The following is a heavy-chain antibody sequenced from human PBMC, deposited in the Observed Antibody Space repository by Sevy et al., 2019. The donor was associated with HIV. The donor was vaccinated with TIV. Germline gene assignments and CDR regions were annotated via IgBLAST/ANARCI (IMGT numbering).Heavy chain of an antibody. J-gene: IGHJ4*02. CDR3: AREGRTNPHDY. CDR2: LSFGCGEI. V-gene: IGHV3-23*01. CDR1: GFTFSKYS. Sequence: GGSLRLSCAASGFTFSKYSMSWVRQPPGKGLEWVSTLSFGCGEINYADSVKGRFTISRDNSKSSVDLQMNNLRPEDTAVYYCAREGRTNPHDYWGQGTLVTVSS. D-gene: IGHD2-8*01.